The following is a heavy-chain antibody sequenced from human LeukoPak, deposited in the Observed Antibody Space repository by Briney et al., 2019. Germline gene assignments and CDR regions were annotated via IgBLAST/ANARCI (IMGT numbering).Heavy chain of an antibody. CDR3: ARQWQVAEYDY. V-gene: IGHV3-43*02. J-gene: IGHJ4*02. CDR1: GFTFSRFS. D-gene: IGHD6-19*01. CDR2: ISGDGIST. Sequence: GGSLRLSCAASGFTFSRFSMNWVRQAPGKGLEWVSLISGDGISTFYADSVKGRFTISRDNSKNSLYLKMNSLTTEDTAFYYCARQWQVAEYDYWGQGTLVTVSS.